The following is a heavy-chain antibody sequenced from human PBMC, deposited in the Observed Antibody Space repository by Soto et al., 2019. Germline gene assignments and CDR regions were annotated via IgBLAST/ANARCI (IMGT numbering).Heavy chain of an antibody. J-gene: IGHJ4*02. CDR2: SSDSGTFT. V-gene: IGHV3-11*06. CDR3: AKDRIAADFYFDY. D-gene: IGHD6-13*01. CDR1: GFTFSDYY. Sequence: PGGSLRLSCAASGFTFSDYYMSWIRQAPGKGLEWLSYSSDSGTFTRYADSVKGRFTISRDNSKNTLYLQMNSLRPEDTAVYYCAKDRIAADFYFDYWGQGTLVTVSS.